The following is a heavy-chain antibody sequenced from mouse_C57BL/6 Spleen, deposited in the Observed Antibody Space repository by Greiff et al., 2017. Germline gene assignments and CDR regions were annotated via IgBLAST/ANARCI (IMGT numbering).Heavy chain of an antibody. CDR2: IYPRSGNT. V-gene: IGHV1-81*01. CDR1: GYTFTSYG. Sequence: QVQLQQSGAELARPGASVKLSCKASGYTFTSYGISWVKQRTGQGLEWIGEIYPRSGNTYYNEKFKGKATLTADKSSSTAYMELRSLTSEDSAVYFCARRGITTVVPRGFDYWGQGTTLTVSS. CDR3: ARRGITTVVPRGFDY. J-gene: IGHJ2*01. D-gene: IGHD1-1*01.